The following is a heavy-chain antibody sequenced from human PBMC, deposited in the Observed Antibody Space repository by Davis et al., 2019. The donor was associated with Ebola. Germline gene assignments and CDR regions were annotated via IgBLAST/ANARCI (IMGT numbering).Heavy chain of an antibody. V-gene: IGHV3-7*03. CDR2: IKQDGSEK. J-gene: IGHJ6*02. CDR3: ARAPYMTTVYYYGMDV. CDR1: GFTFSSYS. D-gene: IGHD4-11*01. Sequence: PGGSLRLSCAASGFTFSSYSMNWVRQAPGKGLEWVANIKQDGSEKYYVDSVKGRFTISRDNAKNSLYLQMNSLRAEDTAVYYCARAPYMTTVYYYGMDVWGQGTTVTVSS.